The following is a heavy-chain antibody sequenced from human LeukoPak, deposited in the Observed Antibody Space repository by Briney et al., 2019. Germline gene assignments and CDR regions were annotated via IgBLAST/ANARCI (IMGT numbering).Heavy chain of an antibody. CDR2: IYYSGST. J-gene: IGHJ6*02. CDR1: GGSISSYY. CDR3: ARDRNYGSGRLTRGMDV. Sequence: SETLSLTCTVSGGSISSYYWSWIRQPPGKGLEWIGYIYYSGSTNYNPSLKSRVTISVDTSKNQFSLKLSSVTAADTAVYYCARDRNYGSGRLTRGMDVWGQGTTVTVSS. D-gene: IGHD3-10*01. V-gene: IGHV4-59*01.